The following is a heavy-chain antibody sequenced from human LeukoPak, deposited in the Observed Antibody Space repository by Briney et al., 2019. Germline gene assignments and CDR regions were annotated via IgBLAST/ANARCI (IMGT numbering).Heavy chain of an antibody. Sequence: DPGGSLRLSCAASGFTFSSYAMHWVRQAPGKGLEYVSAISSNGGSTYYANSVKGRFTISRDNSKNTLYLQMGSLRAEDMAVYYCARDGGFYGDLYFDYWGQGTLVTVSS. D-gene: IGHD4-17*01. CDR1: GFTFSSYA. CDR2: ISSNGGST. V-gene: IGHV3-64*01. J-gene: IGHJ4*02. CDR3: ARDGGFYGDLYFDY.